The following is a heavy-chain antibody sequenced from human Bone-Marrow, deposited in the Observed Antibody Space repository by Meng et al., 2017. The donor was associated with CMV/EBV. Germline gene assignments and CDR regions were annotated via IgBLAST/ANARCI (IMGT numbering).Heavy chain of an antibody. CDR3: ARAPSRYPYYYYGMDV. V-gene: IGHV3-7*01. CDR2: IKQDGSEK. J-gene: IGHJ6*02. D-gene: IGHD1-1*01. Sequence: GGSLRLSCAASGFTFSSYWMSWVRQAPGKGLEWVANIKQDGSEKYYADSVKGRFTISRDNAKNSLYLQMNSLRAEDTAVYYCARAPSRYPYYYYGMDVWGQGTTVTVSS. CDR1: GFTFSSYW.